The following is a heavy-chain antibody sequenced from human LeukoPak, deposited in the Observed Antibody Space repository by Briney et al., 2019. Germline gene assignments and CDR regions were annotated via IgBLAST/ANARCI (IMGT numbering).Heavy chain of an antibody. CDR2: VNPNSGGT. J-gene: IGHJ4*02. CDR3: ARGGLDTPIPFDY. Sequence: ASVKVSCKASGYTFTGYYMHWVRQAPGQGLEWMGWVNPNSGGTNYAQKFQGWVTMTRETSISTAYMELSRLRSDDTAVYYCARGGLDTPIPFDYWGQGTLVTVSS. CDR1: GYTFTGYY. V-gene: IGHV1-2*04. D-gene: IGHD6-19*01.